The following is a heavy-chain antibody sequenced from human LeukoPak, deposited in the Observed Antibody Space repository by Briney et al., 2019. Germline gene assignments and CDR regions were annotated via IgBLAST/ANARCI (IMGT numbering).Heavy chain of an antibody. CDR2: ISSSSSYI. Sequence: GGSLRLSCAASGFTFSSYSMNWDRQAPGKGLEWVSSISSSSSYIYYADSVKGRFTISRDNAKNSLYLQMNSLRAEDTAVYYCARDREMATTLDYYYGMDVWGQGTTVTVSS. V-gene: IGHV3-21*01. CDR3: ARDREMATTLDYYYGMDV. CDR1: GFTFSSYS. D-gene: IGHD5-24*01. J-gene: IGHJ6*02.